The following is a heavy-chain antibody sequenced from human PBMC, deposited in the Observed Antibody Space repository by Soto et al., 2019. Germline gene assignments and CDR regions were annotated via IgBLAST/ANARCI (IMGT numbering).Heavy chain of an antibody. CDR1: GGTFSSYA. Sequence: QVQLVQSGAEVKKPGSSVKVSCKASGGTFSSYAISWVRQAPGQGLEWMGGIIPIFGTANYAQKFQGRVRINADVTTSTAYMELSSLRAEDTAVYYCARGGSSGYYRGDSWGQGTLVTVSS. D-gene: IGHD3-22*01. J-gene: IGHJ4*02. CDR3: ARGGSSGYYRGDS. V-gene: IGHV1-69*12. CDR2: IIPIFGTA.